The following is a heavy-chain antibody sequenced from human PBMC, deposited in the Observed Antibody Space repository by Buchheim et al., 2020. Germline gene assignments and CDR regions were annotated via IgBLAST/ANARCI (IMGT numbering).Heavy chain of an antibody. Sequence: QVQLVESGGGVVQPGRSLRLSCAASGFTFSSYGMHWVRQAPGKGLEWVAVISYDGSNKYYADSVKGRFTISRDNSKNTLYLQMNSLRAEDTAVYYCAKDLTYYYDSSGSALDYWGQGTL. CDR1: GFTFSSYG. CDR2: ISYDGSNK. J-gene: IGHJ4*02. D-gene: IGHD3-22*01. CDR3: AKDLTYYYDSSGSALDY. V-gene: IGHV3-30*18.